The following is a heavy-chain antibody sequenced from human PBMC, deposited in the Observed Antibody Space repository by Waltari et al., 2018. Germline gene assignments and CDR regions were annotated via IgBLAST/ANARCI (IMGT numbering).Heavy chain of an antibody. Sequence: EVQLVQSGAEVKKPGATVKISCKASGYTFTDYYMHWVQQAPGKGLEWMGRVDPEDGETIYAEKFQGRVNITADTSTDTAYMGLSSLRSEDTAVYYCATLVEIWFGEFAFDYWGQGTLVTVSS. CDR1: GYTFTDYY. CDR2: VDPEDGET. CDR3: ATLVEIWFGEFAFDY. D-gene: IGHD3-10*01. J-gene: IGHJ4*02. V-gene: IGHV1-69-2*01.